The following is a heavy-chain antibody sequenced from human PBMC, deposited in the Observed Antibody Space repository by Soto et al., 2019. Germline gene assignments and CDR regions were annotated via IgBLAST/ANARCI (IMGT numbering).Heavy chain of an antibody. J-gene: IGHJ6*02. CDR1: GYSFTSYW. D-gene: IGHD1-7*01. Sequence: GESLKISCNGSGYSFTSYWIGWVRQMPGKGLEWMGIIYPGDSDTRYSPSFQGQVTISADKSISTAYLQWSSLKASDTAMYYCARHLGTGTTADYYYGMDVWGQGTTVTVYS. V-gene: IGHV5-51*01. CDR3: ARHLGTGTTADYYYGMDV. CDR2: IYPGDSDT.